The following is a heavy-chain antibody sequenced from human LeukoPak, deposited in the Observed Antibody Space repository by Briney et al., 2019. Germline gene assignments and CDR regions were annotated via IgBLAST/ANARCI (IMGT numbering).Heavy chain of an antibody. J-gene: IGHJ6*02. CDR2: IYSGGST. V-gene: IGHV3-53*01. Sequence: PGGSLRLSCAASGFTVSSNYMSWVRQAPGKGLEWVSVIYSGGSTYYADSVKGRFTISSDNSKNTLYLQMNSLRAEDTAVYYCAREPDRTEGGMDVWGQGTTVTVSS. D-gene: IGHD1-1*01. CDR1: GFTVSSNY. CDR3: AREPDRTEGGMDV.